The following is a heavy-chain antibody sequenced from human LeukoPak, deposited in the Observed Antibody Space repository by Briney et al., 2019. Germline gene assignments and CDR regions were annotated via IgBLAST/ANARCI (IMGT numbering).Heavy chain of an antibody. Sequence: GGSLRLSCAASGFTFSSYAMHWVRQAPGKGLEWVAVISYDGSNKYYADSVKGRFTISRDNAKNSLFLQMNSLRAEDTAVYYCARDSDIVTGSKSHFDYWGQGTLVTVSS. V-gene: IGHV3-30*04. CDR3: ARDSDIVTGSKSHFDY. J-gene: IGHJ4*02. CDR2: ISYDGSNK. D-gene: IGHD3-9*01. CDR1: GFTFSSYA.